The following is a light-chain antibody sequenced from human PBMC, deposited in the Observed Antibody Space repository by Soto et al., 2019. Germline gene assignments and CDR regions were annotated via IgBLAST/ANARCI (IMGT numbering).Light chain of an antibody. CDR1: QGISSA. CDR2: DAS. J-gene: IGKJ5*01. CDR3: QQFNSYPRT. Sequence: AIQLTQSPSSLSASVGDRVTITCRASQGISSALAWYQQKPGKDPKLLIYDASSLESGVPSRFSGSGSGTDFTLTISSLQPEDFATYYCQQFNSYPRTFGQGTRLEIK. V-gene: IGKV1-13*02.